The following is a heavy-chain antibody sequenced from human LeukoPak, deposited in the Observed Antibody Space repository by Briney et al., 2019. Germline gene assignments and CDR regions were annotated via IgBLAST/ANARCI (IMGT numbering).Heavy chain of an antibody. CDR1: GFSFNNYA. Sequence: GGSLRLSCAASGFSFNNYAMHWVRQAPGKGLEWVAVISYDGSNKYHVDSVKGRFTISRDNSKNTLYLQMNSLRGEDTAVYYCARSGSKNSSSWYDAFDIWGQGTTVTVSS. CDR2: ISYDGSNK. V-gene: IGHV3-30-3*01. J-gene: IGHJ3*02. CDR3: ARSGSKNSSSWYDAFDI. D-gene: IGHD6-13*01.